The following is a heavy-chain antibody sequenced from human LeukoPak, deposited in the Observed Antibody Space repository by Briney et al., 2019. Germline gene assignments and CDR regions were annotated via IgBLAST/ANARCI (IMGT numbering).Heavy chain of an antibody. CDR1: RFSFSTYW. D-gene: IGHD2-21*02. CDR3: AKDRFISILRVPDY. V-gene: IGHV3-30*18. Sequence: AGGSLRLSCAASRFSFSTYWMSWVRQAPGKGLEWVAVISYDGSNKYYADSVKGRFTISRDNSKNTLYLQMNSLRAEDTAVYYCAKDRFISILRVPDYWGQGTLVTVSS. J-gene: IGHJ4*02. CDR2: ISYDGSNK.